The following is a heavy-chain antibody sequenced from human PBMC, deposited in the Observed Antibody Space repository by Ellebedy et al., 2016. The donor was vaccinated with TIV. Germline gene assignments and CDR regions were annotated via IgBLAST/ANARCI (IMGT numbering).Heavy chain of an antibody. CDR1: GFTFNAYH. V-gene: IGHV3-30*18. Sequence: GESLKISCAASGFTFNAYHMHWVHQAPGKGLEWVAFISYDGSTKNYADSVRGRFTISRDKAKNTLYLQMSSLRVEDTAVYYGAKHYYYGMDVWGQGTTVTVSS. CDR3: AKHYYYGMDV. CDR2: ISYDGSTK. D-gene: IGHD3-16*01. J-gene: IGHJ6*02.